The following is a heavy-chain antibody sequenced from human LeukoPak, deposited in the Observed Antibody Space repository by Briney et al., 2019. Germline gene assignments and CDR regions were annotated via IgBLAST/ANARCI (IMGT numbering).Heavy chain of an antibody. Sequence: PGRSLRLSRTASGFTFGDYAMSWVRQAPGKGLEWVGFIRSKAYGGTTEYAASVRGRFTISRDDSKSIAYLQMNSLKTEDTAVYYCTRHVVITTVSDYWGQGTLVTVSS. J-gene: IGHJ4*02. CDR2: IRSKAYGGTT. D-gene: IGHD3-22*01. CDR1: GFTFGDYA. V-gene: IGHV3-49*04. CDR3: TRHVVITTVSDY.